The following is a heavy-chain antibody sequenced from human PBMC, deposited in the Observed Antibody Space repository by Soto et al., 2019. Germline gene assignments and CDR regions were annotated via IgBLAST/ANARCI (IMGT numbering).Heavy chain of an antibody. Sequence: SETLSLTCTVYDGSFSGYYWSWIRQPPGKGLEWIGEINHSGSTNYNPSLKSRVTISVDKSKNQFSLKLSSVTAADTAVYYCAGEEKKPGNTGFAPWAQGPLVTVSS. V-gene: IGHV4-34*01. D-gene: IGHD3-10*01. J-gene: IGHJ5*02. CDR3: AGEEKKPGNTGFAP. CDR1: DGSFSGYY. CDR2: INHSGST.